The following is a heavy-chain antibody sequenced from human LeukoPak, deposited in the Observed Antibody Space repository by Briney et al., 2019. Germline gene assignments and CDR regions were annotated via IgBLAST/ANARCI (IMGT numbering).Heavy chain of an antibody. Sequence: PGGSLRLSCAASGFTFSNAWMNWVRQPTGEGLEWVSIIYRAGDTYYPGSVKGRSTISRDNARNSLYLQMNSLRAEDTAVYYCAREMSGSNDALDIWGQGTMVTVSS. D-gene: IGHD3-10*01. V-gene: IGHV3-13*01. CDR2: IYRAGDT. J-gene: IGHJ3*02. CDR1: GFTFSNAW. CDR3: AREMSGSNDALDI.